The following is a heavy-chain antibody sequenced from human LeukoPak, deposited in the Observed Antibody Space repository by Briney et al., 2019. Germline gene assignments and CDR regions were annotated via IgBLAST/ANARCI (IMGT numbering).Heavy chain of an antibody. CDR2: IIPIFGTA. J-gene: IGHJ5*02. Sequence: SVKASCKASRCTFSSYAISWVRQAPGQGLEWMGGIIPIFGTANYAQKFQGRVTITTDESSSTAYMELSSLRSEDTAVYYCARDRPGTYYDFWSGSENWFDPWGQGTLVTVS. V-gene: IGHV1-69*05. D-gene: IGHD3-3*01. CDR1: RCTFSSYA. CDR3: ARDRPGTYYDFWSGSENWFDP.